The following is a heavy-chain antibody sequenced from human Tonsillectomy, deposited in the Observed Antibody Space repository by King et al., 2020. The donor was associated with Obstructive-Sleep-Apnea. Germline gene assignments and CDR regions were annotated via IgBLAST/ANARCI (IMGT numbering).Heavy chain of an antibody. V-gene: IGHV1-2*02. D-gene: IGHD3-22*01. J-gene: IGHJ3*02. CDR1: GYPFTDYY. Sequence: VQLVESGAEVKKPGASVKVSCKASGYPFTDYYVHWVRQAPGQGLEWMGWINPNSGGTNYAQKFQGRVTMTRDTSISTAHMELSRLGSDDTAVYYCASESSGPPDAFDIWGQGTMVTVSS. CDR2: INPNSGGT. CDR3: ASESSGPPDAFDI.